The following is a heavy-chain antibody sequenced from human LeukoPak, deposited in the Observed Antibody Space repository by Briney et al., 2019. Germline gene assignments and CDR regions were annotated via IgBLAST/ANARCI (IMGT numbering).Heavy chain of an antibody. CDR2: IYSDGRT. D-gene: IGHD2-2*01. Sequence: GGSLRLSCAASGFTVSNKYMTWVRQAPGKGLEWVSLIYSDGRTYYADSVKGRFTISRDNAKNTLYLQMNSLRVEDTAVYYCAGDLVVTSGYWGQGTLVTVSS. CDR1: GFTVSNKY. V-gene: IGHV3-53*01. J-gene: IGHJ4*02. CDR3: AGDLVVTSGY.